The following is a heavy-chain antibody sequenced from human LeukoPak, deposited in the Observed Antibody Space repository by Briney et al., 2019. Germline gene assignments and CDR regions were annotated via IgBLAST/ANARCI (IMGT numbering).Heavy chain of an antibody. V-gene: IGHV3-53*01. CDR1: GFTVSSNS. CDR2: IYSDNT. CDR3: ARRAGAYSHPYDY. J-gene: IGHJ4*02. Sequence: GGSLRLSCTVSGFTVSSNSMSWVGQAPGKGLEWVSFIYSDNTHYSDSVKGRFTISRDNSKNTLYLQMNSLRAEDTAVYYCARRAGAYSHPYDYWGQGTLVTVSS. D-gene: IGHD4/OR15-4a*01.